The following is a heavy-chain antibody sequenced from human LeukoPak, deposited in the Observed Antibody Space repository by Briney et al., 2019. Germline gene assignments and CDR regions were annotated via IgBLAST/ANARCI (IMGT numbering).Heavy chain of an antibody. D-gene: IGHD3-10*01. Sequence: SETLSLTCTVSGGSISSYYWSWIRQPPGKGLEWIGYIYYSGSTNYNPSLKSRVTISVDTSKNQFSLKLSSVTAADTAVYYCARTTMVRGVAWYFDLWGRGTLVTVSS. CDR2: IYYSGST. J-gene: IGHJ2*01. V-gene: IGHV4-59*08. CDR1: GGSISSYY. CDR3: ARTTMVRGVAWYFDL.